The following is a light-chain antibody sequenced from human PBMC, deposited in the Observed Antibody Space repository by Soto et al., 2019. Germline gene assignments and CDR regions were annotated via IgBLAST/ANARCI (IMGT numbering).Light chain of an antibody. V-gene: IGKV3-20*01. CDR3: QQYGSSPLT. CDR2: GAS. CDR1: QSVSSSY. J-gene: IGKJ1*01. Sequence: EIVLTQSPGTLSLSPGERATLSCRASQSVSSSYLAWYQQKPGQAPRLLIYGASRRATGIPDRFSGSGSGTDFTVTISRLEPEDFAVYYCQQYGSSPLTFGQGTKVEIK.